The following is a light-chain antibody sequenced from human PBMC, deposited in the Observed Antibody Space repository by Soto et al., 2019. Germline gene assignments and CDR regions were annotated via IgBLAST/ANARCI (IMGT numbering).Light chain of an antibody. CDR1: QSISSW. CDR3: QQYNSYSGT. CDR2: DAS. J-gene: IGKJ1*01. Sequence: DIQMTQAPSTLSASVGDSVTITCRASQSISSWLAWYQQKPGKAPKLLIYDASSLESGVTSRFSGSGSGTEFTLTISSLQTDDFATYYCQQYNSYSGTFGQGTKVDI. V-gene: IGKV1-5*01.